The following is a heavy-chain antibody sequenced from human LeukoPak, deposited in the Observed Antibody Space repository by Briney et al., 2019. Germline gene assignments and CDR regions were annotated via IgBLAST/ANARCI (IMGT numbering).Heavy chain of an antibody. J-gene: IGHJ5*02. D-gene: IGHD6-19*01. CDR3: AAPWYSSGWYWFDP. CDR1: GGSISSSSYY. V-gene: IGHV4-39*07. Sequence: SETLSLTCTVSGGSISSSSYYWGWIRQPPGKGLEWIGSIYYSGSTYYNPSLKSRVTVSVDTSKNQFSLKLSSVTAADTAVYYCAAPWYSSGWYWFDPWGQGTLVTVSS. CDR2: IYYSGST.